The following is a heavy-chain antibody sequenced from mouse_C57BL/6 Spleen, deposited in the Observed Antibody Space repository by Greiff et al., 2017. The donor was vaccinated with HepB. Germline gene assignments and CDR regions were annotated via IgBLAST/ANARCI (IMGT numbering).Heavy chain of an antibody. CDR1: GYAFTNYL. Sequence: QVQLKESGAELVRPGTSVKVSCKASGYAFTNYLIEWVKQRPGQGLEWIGVINPGSGGTNYNEKLKGKATLTADKSSSTAYMQLSSLTSDDSAVYFCAREKTGFDYWGQVTTLTVSS. D-gene: IGHD4-1*01. CDR2: INPGSGGT. V-gene: IGHV1-54*01. J-gene: IGHJ2*01. CDR3: AREKTGFDY.